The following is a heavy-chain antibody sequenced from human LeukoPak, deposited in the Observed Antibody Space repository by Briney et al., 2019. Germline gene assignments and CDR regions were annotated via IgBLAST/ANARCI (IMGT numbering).Heavy chain of an antibody. D-gene: IGHD6-13*01. CDR3: ARVKGGIAAAGNYFDY. J-gene: IGHJ4*02. V-gene: IGHV3-30-3*01. CDR2: VSYDGGSK. Sequence: GGSLRLSCAASGFTFSSYAMHWVRQGPGKGLEWVALVSYDGGSKYYADSVKGRITISRDNSKNTLHLQMNSLRTEDTAVYYCARVKGGIAAAGNYFDYWGQGTLVTVSS. CDR1: GFTFSSYA.